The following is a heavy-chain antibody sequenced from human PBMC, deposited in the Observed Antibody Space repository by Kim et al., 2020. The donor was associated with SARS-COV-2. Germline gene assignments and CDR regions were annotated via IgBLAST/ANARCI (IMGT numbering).Heavy chain of an antibody. V-gene: IGHV4-34*01. CDR1: GGSFNGYY. CDR3: ARTRDMIRYYYGMDV. J-gene: IGHJ6*02. CDR2: INHSGST. Sequence: SETLSLTCAVYGGSFNGYYWSWIRQPPGKGLEWIGEINHSGSTNYNPSLKSRVTISVDTSKNQFSLKLSSVTAADTAVYYCARTRDMIRYYYGMDVWGQGTTVTVSS. D-gene: IGHD3-16*01.